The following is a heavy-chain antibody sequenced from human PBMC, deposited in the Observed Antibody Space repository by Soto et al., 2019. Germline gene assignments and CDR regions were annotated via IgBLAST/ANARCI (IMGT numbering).Heavy chain of an antibody. D-gene: IGHD6-13*01. V-gene: IGHV3-23*01. J-gene: IGHJ4*02. Sequence: EVQLLESGGGLVQPGGSLRLSCAASGFTFSSYAMSWVRQAPGKGLEWVSAISGGTSSTYYADSVKGRFTISRDNSTNTLYLQMNSLRAEDTAVYYCAKERWAAAGTPTLDSWGQGTLVTVSS. CDR3: AKERWAAAGTPTLDS. CDR1: GFTFSSYA. CDR2: ISGGTSST.